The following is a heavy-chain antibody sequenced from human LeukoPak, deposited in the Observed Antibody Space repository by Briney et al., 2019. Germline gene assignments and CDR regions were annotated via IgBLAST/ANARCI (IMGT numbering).Heavy chain of an antibody. CDR3: AKDSDYVWGNWFDP. V-gene: IGHV3-23*01. D-gene: IGHD3-16*01. J-gene: IGHJ5*02. CDR1: GFTFSSYA. Sequence: PGGSLRLSCAASGFTFSSYAMSWVRQAPGKGLDWVSLISDSVGGTYYADSVKGRFTISRDNSKNTLYLQMNSLRAEDTAVYYCAKDSDYVWGNWFDPWGQGTLVTVSS. CDR2: ISDSVGGT.